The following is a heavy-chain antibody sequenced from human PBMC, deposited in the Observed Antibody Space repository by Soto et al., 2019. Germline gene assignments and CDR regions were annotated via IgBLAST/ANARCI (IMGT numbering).Heavy chain of an antibody. CDR1: GFAFDQYW. D-gene: IGHD1-1*01. Sequence: PGGSLRLSCVASGFAFDQYWMHWVRRAAGKGLEWVSRISDDGARIDYADFVKGRFTIARDNAKNTLFLQMRSLRGEDTAVYYCARGHRPSSTGTGALWGRGAMVTVSS. J-gene: IGHJ4*02. CDR2: ISDDGARI. V-gene: IGHV3-74*01. CDR3: ARGHRPSSTGTGAL.